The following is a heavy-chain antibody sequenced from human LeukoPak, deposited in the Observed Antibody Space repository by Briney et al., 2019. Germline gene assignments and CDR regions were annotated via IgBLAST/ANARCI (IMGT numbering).Heavy chain of an antibody. J-gene: IGHJ6*02. CDR3: AREGKLELRDYYYYGMDV. CDR1: GGTFSSYA. Sequence: GASVKVSCKASGGTFSSYAISWVRQAPGQGLGWMGRIIPILGIANYAQKFQGRVTITADKSTSTAYMELSSLRSEDTAVYYCAREGKLELRDYYYYGMDVWGQGTTVTVSS. D-gene: IGHD1-7*01. V-gene: IGHV1-69*04. CDR2: IIPILGIA.